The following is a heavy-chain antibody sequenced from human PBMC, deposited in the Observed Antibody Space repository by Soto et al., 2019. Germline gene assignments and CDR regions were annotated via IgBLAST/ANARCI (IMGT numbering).Heavy chain of an antibody. CDR3: GRGRVLVVFNSPLRSDAFDI. Sequence: EVQLVESGGGLVQPGGSLRLSCAASGFTFSSYWMSWVRQAPGKGLEWVANIKQDGSEKYYVDSVKGRFTISRDNAQNALYLQMDSLRAEDTAVYYCGRGRVLVVFNSPLRSDAFDIWGQGTMVTVSS. CDR2: IKQDGSEK. CDR1: GFTFSSYW. V-gene: IGHV3-7*01. D-gene: IGHD3-22*01. J-gene: IGHJ3*02.